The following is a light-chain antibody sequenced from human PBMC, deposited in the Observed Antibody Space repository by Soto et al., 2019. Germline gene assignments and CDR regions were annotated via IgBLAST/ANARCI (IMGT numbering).Light chain of an antibody. V-gene: IGLV1-44*01. CDR2: GNN. CDR3: ASWDDTLNVAV. CDR1: SSNIGSNT. J-gene: IGLJ7*01. Sequence: QSVLTQLPSASGTPGQRVTISCSGSSSNIGSNTVNWYQQLPGTAPKLLIYGNNERPSGVPDRFSGSKSGTSGSLAISGLQSEDEADYYCASWDDTLNVAVFGGGTQLTVL.